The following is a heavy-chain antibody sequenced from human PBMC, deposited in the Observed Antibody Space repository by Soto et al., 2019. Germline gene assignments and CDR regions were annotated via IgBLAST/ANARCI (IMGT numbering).Heavy chain of an antibody. CDR3: ARGVGWIQLWLWAFDI. Sequence: ASVKVSCKASGYTFTSYYMHWVRQAPGQGLEWMGIINPSGGSTSYAQKFQGRVTMTRDTSISTAYMELSRLRSDDTAVYYCARGVGWIQLWLWAFDIWGQGTMVTVSS. CDR2: INPSGGST. J-gene: IGHJ3*02. V-gene: IGHV1-46*01. CDR1: GYTFTSYY. D-gene: IGHD5-18*01.